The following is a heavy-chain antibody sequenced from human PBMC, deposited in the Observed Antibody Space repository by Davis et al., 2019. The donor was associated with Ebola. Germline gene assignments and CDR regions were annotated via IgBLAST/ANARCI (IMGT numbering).Heavy chain of an antibody. J-gene: IGHJ5*02. CDR1: GGSFSGYY. CDR3: ARAKGYTHLDP. D-gene: IGHD3-16*02. V-gene: IGHV4-34*01. Sequence: SETLSLTCAVYGGSFSGYYWSWIRQPPGKGLEWIGEINHSGSTNYNPSLKSRVTISVDTSKNQFSLKLSSVTAADTAVYYCARAKGYTHLDPWGQGTLVTVSS. CDR2: INHSGST.